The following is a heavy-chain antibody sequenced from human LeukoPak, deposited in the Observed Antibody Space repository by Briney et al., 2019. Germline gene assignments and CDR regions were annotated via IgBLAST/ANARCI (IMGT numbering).Heavy chain of an antibody. J-gene: IGHJ4*02. Sequence: GGSLRLSCAASGFTFSTYVMSWVRQAPGKGLEWVSGISGSGGNTYYADSVKGRFTISRDNSKNTLYLQMIGLRPEDTAIYYCAKDRSSPAIDYWGQGTLVTVSS. D-gene: IGHD6-13*01. V-gene: IGHV3-23*01. CDR1: GFTFSTYV. CDR3: AKDRSSPAIDY. CDR2: ISGSGGNT.